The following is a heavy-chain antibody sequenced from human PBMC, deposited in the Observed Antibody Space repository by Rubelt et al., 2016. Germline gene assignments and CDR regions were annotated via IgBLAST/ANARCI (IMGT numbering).Heavy chain of an antibody. D-gene: IGHD3-10*01. V-gene: IGHV1-2*02. J-gene: IGHJ4*02. CDR3: ASLGGELFPSDY. CDR1: GYTFTGYY. Sequence: QVQLVQSGAEVKKPGASVKVSCKASGYTFTGYYMHWVRQAPGQGLEWMGWINPNSGGTNYAQKCQGRVTMTRDTSISTAYMELSRLGSDDTAVYYCASLGGELFPSDYWGQGTLVTVSS. CDR2: INPNSGGT.